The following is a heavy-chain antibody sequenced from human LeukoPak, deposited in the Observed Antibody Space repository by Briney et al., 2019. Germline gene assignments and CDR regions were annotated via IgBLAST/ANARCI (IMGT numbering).Heavy chain of an antibody. V-gene: IGHV1-69*04. Sequence: GASVKVSCKASGGTFSSYAISWVRQAPGQGLEWMGRIIPILGIANYAQKFQGRVTITADKSTSTAYMELSSLRSEDTAVCYCARGRKWELQNWYFDLWGRGTLVTVSS. CDR2: IIPILGIA. J-gene: IGHJ2*01. D-gene: IGHD1-26*01. CDR1: GGTFSSYA. CDR3: ARGRKWELQNWYFDL.